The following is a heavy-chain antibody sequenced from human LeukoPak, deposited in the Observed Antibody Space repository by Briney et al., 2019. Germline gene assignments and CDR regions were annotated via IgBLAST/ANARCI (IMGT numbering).Heavy chain of an antibody. CDR1: GGSITGYY. CDR2: IYYSGST. V-gene: IGHV4-59*08. J-gene: IGHJ4*02. D-gene: IGHD6-13*01. CDR3: VRRASRYSSSYYDY. Sequence: SETLSLTCTVSGGSITGYYWSWIRQPPGKGLEWIGYIYYSGSTNYSPSLKSRVTISVDTSKNQFSLKLSSVTAADTAVYYCVRRASRYSSSYYDYWGQGTLVTVSS.